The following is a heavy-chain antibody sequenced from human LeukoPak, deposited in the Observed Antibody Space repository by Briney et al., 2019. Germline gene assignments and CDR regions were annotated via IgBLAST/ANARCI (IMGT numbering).Heavy chain of an antibody. D-gene: IGHD6-19*01. CDR3: ATDLAVAASGGFDY. J-gene: IGHJ4*02. V-gene: IGHV1-24*01. CDR1: GHSLTELS. CDR2: FDPEAGAT. Sequence: GASVKVSCKVSGHSLTELSIHWVRQAPGKGLEWMGGFDPEAGATLYAQSFQDRVIMTEDTSIDTTYVELTSLRSDDTAVYFCATDLAVAASGGFDYWGQGTLITVSS.